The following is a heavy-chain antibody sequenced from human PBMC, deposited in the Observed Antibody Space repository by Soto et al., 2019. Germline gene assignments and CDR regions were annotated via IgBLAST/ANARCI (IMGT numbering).Heavy chain of an antibody. V-gene: IGHV3-15*01. D-gene: IGHD2-15*01. CDR3: TTDCSGGGCSPGAHYYYYGMDV. CDR2: IKRKTDGGTT. J-gene: IGHJ6*02. Sequence: PGGSLRLSCAASGFSFTYAWMSWVRQAPGKGLEWVGRIKRKTDGGTTDYAVPVKGRFTISRDDAKTTLYLQMNSLKIEDTAVYYCTTDCSGGGCSPGAHYYYYGMDVWGQGTTVTVSS. CDR1: GFSFTYAW.